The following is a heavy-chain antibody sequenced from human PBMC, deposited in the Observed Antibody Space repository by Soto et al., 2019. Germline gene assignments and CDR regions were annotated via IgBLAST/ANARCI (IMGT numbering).Heavy chain of an antibody. Sequence: SETLSLTCSVSGDSISNLYYFWAWIRQPPGQALEYIGYIYKSATTYYNPSFESRVAISVDTSKSQFSLNVTSVTAADTAVYFCARGRYCLTGRCFPNWFDSSGPAALVSVSS. V-gene: IGHV4-30-4*01. D-gene: IGHD7-27*01. CDR3: ARGRYCLTGRCFPNWFDS. J-gene: IGHJ5*01. CDR2: IYKSATT. CDR1: GDSISNLYYF.